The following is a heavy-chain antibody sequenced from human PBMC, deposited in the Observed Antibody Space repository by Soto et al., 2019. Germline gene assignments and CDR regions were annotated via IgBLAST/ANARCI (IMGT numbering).Heavy chain of an antibody. D-gene: IGHD3-10*01. CDR1: GLRFSDHY. CDR2: ISSSGTTM. CDR3: AGDPYYYGSAF. Sequence: GGSLRLSCAASGLRFSDHYMSWIRQAPGKGLEWASKISSSGTTMYYADSVKGRFTVSRDNAQNSLYLQMNSLRAEDTAVYYCAGDPYYYGSAFWGQGTLVTVSS. V-gene: IGHV3-11*01. J-gene: IGHJ4*02.